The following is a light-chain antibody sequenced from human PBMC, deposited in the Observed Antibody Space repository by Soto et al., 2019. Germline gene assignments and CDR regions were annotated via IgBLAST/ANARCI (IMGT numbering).Light chain of an antibody. CDR2: DVS. CDR3: SSYISSSTLYV. CDR1: SSDVGGYNY. V-gene: IGLV2-14*01. Sequence: QSVLTQPRSVSGSPGQSVTISCTGTSSDVGGYNYVSWYQQHPGKAPKLMIYDVSNRPSGVSNRFSGSKSGNTASLTISGLQAEDEADYYCSSYISSSTLYVFGTGTKLTVL. J-gene: IGLJ1*01.